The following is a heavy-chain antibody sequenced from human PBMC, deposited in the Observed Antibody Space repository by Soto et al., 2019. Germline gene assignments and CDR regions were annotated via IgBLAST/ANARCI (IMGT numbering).Heavy chain of an antibody. J-gene: IGHJ4*02. CDR2: IYWDDDK. CDR1: GFSLTTSGVR. CDR3: AHRVLRTVFGLVTTTAIYFDF. Sequence: QITLNESGPTVVRPTETLTLTCRFSGFSLTTSGVRVGWIRQSPGKTPEWLALIYWDDDKRYSASLKSRLTITKYTSKNQVVLTVSDLDPTDTATYYCAHRVLRTVFGLVTTTAIYFDFWGQGTPVAVSS. V-gene: IGHV2-5*02. D-gene: IGHD3-3*01.